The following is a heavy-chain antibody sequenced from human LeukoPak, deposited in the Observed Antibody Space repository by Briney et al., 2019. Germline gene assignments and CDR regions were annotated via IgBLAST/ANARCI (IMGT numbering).Heavy chain of an antibody. CDR1: DGSISGYY. Sequence: SETLSLTCTVSDGSISGYYWSWIRQPPGKALEWIAYIFYTGSTNYNPSLKSRVTVSLDTSKNQSSLKLSSVTAADTAVYYCARSREVGSSWYPYFDYWGQGTLVTVSS. CDR3: ARSREVGSSWYPYFDY. CDR2: IFYTGST. D-gene: IGHD6-13*01. J-gene: IGHJ4*02. V-gene: IGHV4-59*08.